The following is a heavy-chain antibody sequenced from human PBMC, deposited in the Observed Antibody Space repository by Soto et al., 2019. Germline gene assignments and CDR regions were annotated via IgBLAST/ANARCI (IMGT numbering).Heavy chain of an antibody. CDR3: ASGYGSRAYYYYYYGMDV. V-gene: IGHV3-48*01. D-gene: IGHD6-13*01. J-gene: IGHJ6*02. CDR1: GFTFSTFG. Sequence: EVQLVESGGGLVQPGGSLRLSCAASGFTFSTFGMNWVRQAPGKGLEWVSYISSSGSTIYYADSVKGRFTISRDNAKNSLYLQMNSLRAEDTAVYYCASGYGSRAYYYYYYGMDVWGQGTTVTVSS. CDR2: ISSSGSTI.